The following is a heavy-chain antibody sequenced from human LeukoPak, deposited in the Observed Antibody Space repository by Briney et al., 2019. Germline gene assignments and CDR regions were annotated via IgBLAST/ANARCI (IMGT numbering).Heavy chain of an antibody. Sequence: SETLSLTCAVYGGSFSGYYWSWIRQPPGKGLEWIGEINHSGSTNYNPSLKSRVTISVDTSKNQFSLKLSSVTAADTAVYYCARHGYYFYTRGFFGYWGQEILVTVSS. CDR3: ARHGYYFYTRGFFGY. CDR1: GGSFSGYY. D-gene: IGHD3-22*01. V-gene: IGHV4-34*01. CDR2: INHSGST. J-gene: IGHJ4*02.